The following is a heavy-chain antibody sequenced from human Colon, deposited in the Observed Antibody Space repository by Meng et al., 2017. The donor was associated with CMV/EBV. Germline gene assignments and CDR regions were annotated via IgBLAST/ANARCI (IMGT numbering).Heavy chain of an antibody. CDR3: ARHNGGTYRFDC. D-gene: IGHD1-26*01. Sequence: QVQLQQSGPGLVKPSQTLSPTCVISGDSVSSNSVAWAWIRQSPSRGLEWLGRTYYRSKWYNDYAMFVKSRITISQDTSKNQFSLQLNSVTPEDTAVYYCARHNGGTYRFDCWGQGTLVNVSS. J-gene: IGHJ4*02. CDR2: TYYRSKWYN. CDR1: GDSVSSNSVA. V-gene: IGHV6-1*01.